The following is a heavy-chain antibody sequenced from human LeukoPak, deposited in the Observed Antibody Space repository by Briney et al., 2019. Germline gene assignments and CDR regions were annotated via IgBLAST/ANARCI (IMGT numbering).Heavy chain of an antibody. D-gene: IGHD2-21*02. CDR3: ARGGGDGWGYNWFDP. Sequence: PSETLSLTCAVYGGSFSGYYWSWIRQPPGKGLEWIGEISHSGSTNYNPSLKSRVTISVDTSKNQFSLKLSSVTAADTAVYYCARGGGDGWGYNWFDPWGQGTLVTVSS. CDR1: GGSFSGYY. V-gene: IGHV4-34*01. J-gene: IGHJ5*02. CDR2: ISHSGST.